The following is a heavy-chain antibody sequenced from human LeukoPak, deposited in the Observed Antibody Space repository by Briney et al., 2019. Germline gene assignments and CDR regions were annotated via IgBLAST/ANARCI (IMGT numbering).Heavy chain of an antibody. CDR2: IYTSGST. CDR1: GGSISSSSYY. D-gene: IGHD2-2*02. Sequence: PSETLSLTCTVSGGSISSSSYYWGWIRQPPGKGLEWSGRIYTSGSTNYNPSLKSRVTMSVDTSKNQFSLKLSSVTAADTAVYYCAREHIVVVPAAIQVRPRATAEYFQHWGQGTLVTVSS. V-gene: IGHV4-39*07. J-gene: IGHJ1*01. CDR3: AREHIVVVPAAIQVRPRATAEYFQH.